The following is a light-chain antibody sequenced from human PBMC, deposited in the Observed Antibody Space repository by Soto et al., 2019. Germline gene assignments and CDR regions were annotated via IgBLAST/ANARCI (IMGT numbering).Light chain of an antibody. CDR1: QSAGNTY. V-gene: IGKV3-20*01. CDR2: GTS. Sequence: EIELTQSPGTLSLSPGERATLSCRASQSAGNTYLAWYQQKPGQAPRLLIYGTSSRATGIPDRFSGSASGTHFTITIDRAEPQAIAVYYFQQCGSSRTFAQGNKVEVK. CDR3: QQCGSSRT. J-gene: IGKJ1*01.